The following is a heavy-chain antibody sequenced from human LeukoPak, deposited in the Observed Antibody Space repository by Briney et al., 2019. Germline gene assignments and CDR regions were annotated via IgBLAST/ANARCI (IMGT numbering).Heavy chain of an antibody. V-gene: IGHV5-51*01. J-gene: IGHJ4*02. D-gene: IGHD3-10*01. CDR2: IYPGDSDT. Sequence: GESLKISCKGSGYSFTSYWIGWVRPMPGKGLAWMVIIYPGDSDTRNSPSFQGQVTISADKSISTAYLQWSSLKASDTAMHYFSRSSHYYYGSGPLHAYYFDYWGQGTLVTVSS. CDR1: GYSFTSYW. CDR3: SRSSHYYYGSGPLHAYYFDY.